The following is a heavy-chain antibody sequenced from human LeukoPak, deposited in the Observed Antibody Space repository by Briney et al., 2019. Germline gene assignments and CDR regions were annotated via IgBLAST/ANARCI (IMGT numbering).Heavy chain of an antibody. CDR2: IIPIFGTA. CDR1: GGTFISYA. CDR3: ARDARSDETYYYYYMDV. D-gene: IGHD6-6*01. V-gene: IGHV1-69*05. J-gene: IGHJ6*03. Sequence: SVKVPCKASGGTFISYAISWVRQAPGQGLEWMGRIIPIFGTANYAQKFQGRVTITTDESTSTAYMELSSLRSEDTAVYYCARDARSDETYYYYYMDVWGKGTTVTVSS.